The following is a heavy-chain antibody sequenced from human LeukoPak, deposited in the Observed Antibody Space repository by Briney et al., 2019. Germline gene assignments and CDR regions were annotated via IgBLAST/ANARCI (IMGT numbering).Heavy chain of an antibody. CDR2: IYTSGST. Sequence: SETLSLTCTVSGGSISSYYWSWIRQPAGKGLEWIGRIYTSGSTNYNPSLKSRVTMSVDTSKNQFSLKLSSVTAADTAVYYCARDRVAGPYYYYYMDVWGKGTTVTVSS. CDR1: GGSISSYY. D-gene: IGHD6-19*01. CDR3: ARDRVAGPYYYYYMDV. J-gene: IGHJ6*03. V-gene: IGHV4-4*07.